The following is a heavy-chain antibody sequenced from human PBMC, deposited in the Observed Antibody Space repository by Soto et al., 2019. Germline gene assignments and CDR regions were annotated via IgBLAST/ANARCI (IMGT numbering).Heavy chain of an antibody. Sequence: ASVKVSCKASGYTFTSYYMHWVRQAPGQGLEWMGIINPSGGSTSYAQKFQGRVTMTRDTSTSTVYMELSSLRAEDTAVYYCAKDFLQHCSGGSCYSEIPVYYFDYWGQGTLVTVSS. V-gene: IGHV1-46*01. CDR1: GYTFTSYY. CDR3: AKDFLQHCSGGSCYSEIPVYYFDY. CDR2: INPSGGST. D-gene: IGHD2-15*01. J-gene: IGHJ4*02.